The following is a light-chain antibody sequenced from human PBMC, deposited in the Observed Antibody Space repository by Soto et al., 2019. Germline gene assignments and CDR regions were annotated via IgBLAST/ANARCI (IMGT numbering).Light chain of an antibody. CDR2: DVS. J-gene: IGKJ4*01. CDR3: QHRNDWPFT. V-gene: IGKV3-11*01. CDR1: QSVYSY. Sequence: EVVLTQSPATLSLSPGERATLSCRASQSVYSYLAWYQQKPGQPPRLLISDVSNRATGIPARFSGSGYGTDFTLTISSLEPEDFAVSDCQHRNDWPFTFGGGTKVEIK.